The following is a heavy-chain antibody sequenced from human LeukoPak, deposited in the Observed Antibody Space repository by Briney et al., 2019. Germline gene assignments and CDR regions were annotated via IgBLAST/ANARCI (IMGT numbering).Heavy chain of an antibody. V-gene: IGHV3-74*01. CDR1: GFTFSRSW. CDR2: INTDGSIT. CDR3: TRDETTPYFGSGSHDY. D-gene: IGHD3-10*01. Sequence: GGSLRLSCAASGFTFSRSWMHWVRQAPRKGLVWLSRINTDGSITNYADSVKGRFTISRDNAKNTLYLQMDSLRADDTAMYYCTRDETTPYFGSGSHDYWGQGTLVTVSS. J-gene: IGHJ4*02.